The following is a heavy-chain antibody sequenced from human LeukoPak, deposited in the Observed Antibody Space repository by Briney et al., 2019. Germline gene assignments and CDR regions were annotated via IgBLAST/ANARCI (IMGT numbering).Heavy chain of an antibody. D-gene: IGHD3-22*01. CDR1: GFTFSSYW. CDR2: IHSDGSST. V-gene: IGHV3-74*01. Sequence: GGSLRLSCAASGFTFSSYWMHWVRQAPGKGLVWVSRIHSDGSSTSYADSVRGRFTISRDNSKNTLYLQMNNLRPEDTAVYNCAKDQSPGHYYDSSGYFDYWGQGTLVTVSS. CDR3: AKDQSPGHYYDSSGYFDY. J-gene: IGHJ4*02.